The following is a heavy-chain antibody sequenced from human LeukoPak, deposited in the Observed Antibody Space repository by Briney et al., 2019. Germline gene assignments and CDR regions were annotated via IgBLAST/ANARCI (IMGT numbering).Heavy chain of an antibody. V-gene: IGHV3-23*03. CDR1: GFTFSSYA. Sequence: GGSLRLSCAASGFTFSSYAMSWVRQAPGKGLEWVSVIYSGGSTYYADSVKGRFTISRDNSKNTLYLQMNSLRAEDTAVYYCATELIDYWGQGTLVTVSS. CDR3: ATELIDY. CDR2: IYSGGST. J-gene: IGHJ4*02. D-gene: IGHD2-8*01.